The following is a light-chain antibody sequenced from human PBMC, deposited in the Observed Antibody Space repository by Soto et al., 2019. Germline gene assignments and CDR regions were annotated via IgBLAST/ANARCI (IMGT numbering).Light chain of an antibody. V-gene: IGKV1-5*03. CDR2: TAS. CDR3: QQHNSYPRT. Sequence: DIQMTQSPSTLSASVGDRVTITCRASQSISTWLAWYQQKPGKAHKLLIYTASNLERGVPSRFSGSGTGTEFAITISSLRPDDFVTFYCQQHNSYPRTFCQGTKVEIK. CDR1: QSISTW. J-gene: IGKJ1*01.